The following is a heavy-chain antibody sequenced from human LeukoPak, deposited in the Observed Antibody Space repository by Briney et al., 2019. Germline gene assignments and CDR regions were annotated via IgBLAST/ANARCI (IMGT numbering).Heavy chain of an antibody. CDR3: AKEIAAAANWFDP. D-gene: IGHD6-13*01. Sequence: GGSLRLSCAASGFTFSSYGMHWVRPAPGKGLEWVAVIWYDGSNKYYADSVKGRFTISRDNSKNTLYLQMNSLRAEDTAVYYCAKEIAAAANWFDPWGQGTLVTVSS. J-gene: IGHJ5*02. CDR2: IWYDGSNK. CDR1: GFTFSSYG. V-gene: IGHV3-33*06.